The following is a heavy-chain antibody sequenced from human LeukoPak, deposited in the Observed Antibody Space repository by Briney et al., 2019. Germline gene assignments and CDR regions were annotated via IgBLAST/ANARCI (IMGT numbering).Heavy chain of an antibody. CDR2: VNPNSGGT. D-gene: IGHD2-2*01. J-gene: IGHJ4*02. V-gene: IGHV1-2*02. CDR1: GYTFTGYY. CDR3: AREDYCSSTSCHIDY. Sequence: ASVKVSCKASGYTFTGYYMHWVRQAPGQGLEWMGWVNPNSGGTNYAQKFQGRVTMTRDTSISTAYMELSRLRSDDTAVYSCAREDYCSSTSCHIDYWGQGTLVTVSS.